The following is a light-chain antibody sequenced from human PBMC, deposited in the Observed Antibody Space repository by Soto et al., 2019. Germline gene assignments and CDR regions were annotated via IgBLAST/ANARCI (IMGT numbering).Light chain of an antibody. CDR1: QDISDY. CDR2: SAS. J-gene: IGKJ1*01. CDR3: QKYNGVPWT. Sequence: DIQMTQSPPSLSASVGDRVIITYRASQDISDYLAWYQQKPGKVPKLLIHSASTLQSGVPSRFSGSGSGTDFTLIISSLQPEDVATYYCQKYNGVPWTFGQGTKVEIK. V-gene: IGKV1-27*01.